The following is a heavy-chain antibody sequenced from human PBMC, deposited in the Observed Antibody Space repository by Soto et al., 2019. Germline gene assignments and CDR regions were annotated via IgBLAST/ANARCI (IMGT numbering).Heavy chain of an antibody. D-gene: IGHD2-2*01. CDR1: GFSFSKYG. J-gene: IGHJ5*02. CDR2: VSSDGNNK. CDR3: AKDRVIQLLPIWPDP. Sequence: ESGGGVLQPGTSLRLSCVASGFSFSKYGMHWVRQAPGKGLEWVAFVSSDGNNKYYADSVKGRFTISRDNSKNTVYLQVDSLRLDETAIYYCAKDRVIQLLPIWPDPWGQGTLVTVSS. V-gene: IGHV3-30*18.